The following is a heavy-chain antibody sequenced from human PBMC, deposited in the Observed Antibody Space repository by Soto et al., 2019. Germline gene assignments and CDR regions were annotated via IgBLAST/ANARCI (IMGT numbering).Heavy chain of an antibody. J-gene: IGHJ4*01. Sequence: LRLSCAASGFTFGTYAMHWFRQAPGKGLEWVAVIYYDGSNRYYGDAVKGRFTISRDNSKSTLYLQMSSLRAEDTAVYYCARAFCTNGVCYYFFDYWGHGTLVTVSS. D-gene: IGHD2-8*01. V-gene: IGHV3-33*01. CDR3: ARAFCTNGVCYYFFDY. CDR2: IYYDGSNR. CDR1: GFTFGTYA.